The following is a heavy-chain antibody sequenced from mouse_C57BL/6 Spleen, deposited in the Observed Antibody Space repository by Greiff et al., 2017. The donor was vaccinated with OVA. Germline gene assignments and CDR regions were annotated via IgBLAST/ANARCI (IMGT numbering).Heavy chain of an antibody. CDR3: ARDEGARYVDV. D-gene: IGHD1-3*01. CDR1: GFTFSSYA. V-gene: IGHV5-4*01. Sequence: EVKLVESGGGLVKPGGSLKLSCAASGFTFSSYAMSWVRQTPEKRLEWVATISDGGSYTYYPDNVKGRFTISRDNAKNNLYLQMSHLKSEDTAMYYCARDEGARYVDVWGTGTTVTVSS. J-gene: IGHJ1*03. CDR2: ISDGGSYT.